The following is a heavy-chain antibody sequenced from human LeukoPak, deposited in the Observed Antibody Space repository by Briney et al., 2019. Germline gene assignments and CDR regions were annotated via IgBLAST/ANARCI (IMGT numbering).Heavy chain of an antibody. CDR3: AMSRGANFRFDY. J-gene: IGHJ4*02. V-gene: IGHV3-23*01. D-gene: IGHD4/OR15-4a*01. CDR1: GFTFSSYA. CDR2: ISGSGGST. Sequence: GGSLRLSCAASGFTFSSYAVSWVRQAPGKGLEWVSAISGSGGSTYYADSVKGRFTISRDNSKNTLYLQMNSLRAEDTAVYYCAMSRGANFRFDYWGQGTLVTVSS.